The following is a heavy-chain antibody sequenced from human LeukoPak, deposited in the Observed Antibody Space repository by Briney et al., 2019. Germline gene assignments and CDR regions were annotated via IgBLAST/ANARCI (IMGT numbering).Heavy chain of an antibody. CDR2: INWNGGST. J-gene: IGHJ4*02. CDR3: AKEPRGYYYDSSAADY. V-gene: IGHV3-20*04. CDR1: GFTFDDYG. Sequence: GGSLRLSCAASGFTFDDYGMSWVRQAPGKGLEWVSGINWNGGSTGYADSVKGRFTISRDNAKNSLYLQMNSLRAEDTALYYCAKEPRGYYYDSSAADYWGQGTLVTVSS. D-gene: IGHD3-22*01.